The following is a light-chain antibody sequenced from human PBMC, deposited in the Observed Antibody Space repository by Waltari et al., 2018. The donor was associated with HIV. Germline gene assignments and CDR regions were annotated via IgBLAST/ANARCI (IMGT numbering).Light chain of an antibody. CDR1: RSNIGSNY. V-gene: IGLV1-47*01. Sequence: SVLTQPPSASGTPGQRVTISCSGSRSNIGSNYVTWYQQFPETTPQLLIYRNNQRPFGVPDRFSGSKSGTSASLAISGLRSEDEADYYCAAWDVSLSGNWVFGGGTKLTVL. CDR3: AAWDVSLSGNWV. CDR2: RNN. J-gene: IGLJ3*02.